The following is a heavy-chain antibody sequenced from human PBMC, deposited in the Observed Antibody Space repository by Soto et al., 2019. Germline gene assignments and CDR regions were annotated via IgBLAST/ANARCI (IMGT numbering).Heavy chain of an antibody. D-gene: IGHD6-13*01. CDR2: ISWDGGST. V-gene: IGHV3-43D*03. J-gene: IGHJ4*02. CDR3: AKDMGQQPDGGLHYFDY. CDR1: GFTFDDYA. Sequence: GGSLRLSCAASGFTFDDYAMHWVRQAPGKGLEWVSLISWDGGSTYYADSVKGRFTISRDNSKNSLYLQMNSLRAEDTALYYCAKDMGQQPDGGLHYFDYWGQGTLVTVSS.